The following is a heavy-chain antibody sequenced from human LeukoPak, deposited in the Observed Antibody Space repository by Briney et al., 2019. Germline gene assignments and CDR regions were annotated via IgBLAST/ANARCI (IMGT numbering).Heavy chain of an antibody. CDR1: GFTFSNYA. J-gene: IGHJ4*02. D-gene: IGHD6-13*01. Sequence: GGSLRLSCAASGFTFSNYAMSWVRQAPGKGLEWVSAIIANGGGTYYADSGKGRFTISRDNSKNTLYLQMNSPRAEDTAVYYCAKGSSPFDYWGQGTLVTVSS. V-gene: IGHV3-23*01. CDR3: AKGSSPFDY. CDR2: IIANGGGT.